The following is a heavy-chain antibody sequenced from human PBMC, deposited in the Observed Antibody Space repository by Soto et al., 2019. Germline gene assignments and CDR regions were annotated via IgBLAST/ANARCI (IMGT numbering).Heavy chain of an antibody. CDR3: AREYYYDSSGFDY. J-gene: IGHJ4*02. Sequence: SETLSLTCTVSGGSISSGDYYWSWIRQPPGKGLEWIGHIYYSGSTYYNPSLKSRVTVSVDTSKNQFSLKLSSVTAADTAVYYCAREYYYDSSGFDYWGQGTLVTVSS. CDR2: IYYSGST. V-gene: IGHV4-30-4*01. CDR1: GGSISSGDYY. D-gene: IGHD3-22*01.